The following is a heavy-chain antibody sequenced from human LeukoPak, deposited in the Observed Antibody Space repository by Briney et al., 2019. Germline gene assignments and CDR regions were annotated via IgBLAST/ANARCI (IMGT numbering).Heavy chain of an antibody. Sequence: GRTLRLSCAASGFTFSSSGMHCVRQAPARGLEWVAVISYDGSHKYYVDSVKGRFTISRDNSKNTLYLQMNSLRAEDTAVYYCAKGHYTDVWGKGTTVTVPS. CDR1: GFTFSSSG. V-gene: IGHV3-30*18. CDR2: ISYDGSHK. J-gene: IGHJ6*03. CDR3: AKGHYTDV.